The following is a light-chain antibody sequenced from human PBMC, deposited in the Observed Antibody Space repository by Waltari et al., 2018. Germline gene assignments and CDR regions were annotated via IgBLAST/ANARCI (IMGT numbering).Light chain of an antibody. CDR3: QKYVSLPAT. CDR1: QSVGRY. V-gene: IGKV3-20*01. CDR2: DAS. J-gene: IGKJ1*01. Sequence: EIVLTQSPATLSLSPGERATLSCRASQSVGRYLAWYQQKPGQAPRLLIYDASIRATGIPDRFSGSWSGTYFSLTISRLEPEDFAVYYCQKYVSLPATFGQGTKVEIK.